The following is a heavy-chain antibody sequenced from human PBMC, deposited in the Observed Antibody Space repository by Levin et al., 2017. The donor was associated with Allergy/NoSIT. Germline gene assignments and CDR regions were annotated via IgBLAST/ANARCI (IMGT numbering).Heavy chain of an antibody. CDR2: IYHTGST. CDR1: AYSISSDFY. Sequence: SETLSLTFTVSAYSISSDFYWGWVRQPPGKGLEWIGTIYHTGSTNYNPSLKSRVILSVDTSKNQFSLKLSSVTAADPAVYYCARVDPCSGPTCFTDWFFDLWGRGTLVTVSS. V-gene: IGHV4-38-2*02. CDR3: ARVDPCSGPTCFTDWFFDL. D-gene: IGHD2-2*02. J-gene: IGHJ2*01.